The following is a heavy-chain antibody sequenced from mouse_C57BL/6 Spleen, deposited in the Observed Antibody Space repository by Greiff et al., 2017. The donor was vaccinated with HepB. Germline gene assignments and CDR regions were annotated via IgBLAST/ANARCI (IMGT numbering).Heavy chain of an antibody. CDR3: ARERGVAVFDY. J-gene: IGHJ2*01. V-gene: IGHV5-4*01. Sequence: EVQVVESGGGLVKPGGSLKLSCVASGFTFSSYAMSWVRQTPEKRLEWVATISDGGSYTYYPDNVKGRFTISRDNAKNNLYLQMSHLKSEDTAMYYCARERGVAVFDYWGQGTTLTVSS. CDR2: ISDGGSYT. D-gene: IGHD1-1*02. CDR1: GFTFSSYA.